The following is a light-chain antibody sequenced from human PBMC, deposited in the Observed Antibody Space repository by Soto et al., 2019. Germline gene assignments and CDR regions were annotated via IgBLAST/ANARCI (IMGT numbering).Light chain of an antibody. J-gene: IGKJ1*01. V-gene: IGKV1-5*03. Sequence: DIQMTQSPSTLSASVGDRVTITCRASQSISDSLAWYQQKPGKAPKLLIYEASNLKSGVPSRFSGSGSGTEYTLTISSLQHDDFASYYCQQYNGYWTFGQGTKVEIK. CDR3: QQYNGYWT. CDR1: QSISDS. CDR2: EAS.